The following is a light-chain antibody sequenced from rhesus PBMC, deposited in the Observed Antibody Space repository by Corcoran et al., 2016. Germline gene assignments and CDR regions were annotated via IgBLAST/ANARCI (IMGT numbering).Light chain of an antibody. V-gene: IGKV1-25*01. CDR1: QSLSNY. CDR3: QQCYIYPFT. Sequence: IQMTQSPSSLSSSVGDRVTITCLASQSLSNYLTWYQQKPGKIPKLLIYKASSLQSGIPSRFSGSGSWTDFTLTINSLQPEDFATYYCQQCYIYPFTFGPGTKLDIE. CDR2: KAS. J-gene: IGKJ3*01.